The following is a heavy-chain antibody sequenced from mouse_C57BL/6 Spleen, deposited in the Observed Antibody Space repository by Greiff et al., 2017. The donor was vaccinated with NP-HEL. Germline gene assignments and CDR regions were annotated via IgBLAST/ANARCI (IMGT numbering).Heavy chain of an antibody. CDR3: ARGEDYYGSRGYFDY. Sequence: QVQLQQSGAELVRPGTSVKVSCKASGYAFTNYLIEWVKQRPGQGLEWIGVINPGSGGTNYNEKFKGKATLTADKSSSTAYMQLSSLTSEDSAVYFCARGEDYYGSRGYFDYWGQGTTLTVSS. CDR2: INPGSGGT. CDR1: GYAFTNYL. V-gene: IGHV1-54*01. D-gene: IGHD1-1*01. J-gene: IGHJ2*01.